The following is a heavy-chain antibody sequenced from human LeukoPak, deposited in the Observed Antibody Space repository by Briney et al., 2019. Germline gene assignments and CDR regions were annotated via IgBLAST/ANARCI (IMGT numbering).Heavy chain of an antibody. CDR3: ARGLYYYDSSAYYGGAFDI. CDR1: GFTFSSYW. J-gene: IGHJ3*02. V-gene: IGHV3-74*01. D-gene: IGHD3-22*01. CDR2: FNSDVSST. Sequence: PGGSLRLSCAASGFTFSSYWMHWVRKAPGKGQLWVSRFNSDVSSTSYADLVKGRFTISRDNAKNTLHLQMNSLRAEDTAVYYCARGLYYYDSSAYYGGAFDIWGQGTMVTVSS.